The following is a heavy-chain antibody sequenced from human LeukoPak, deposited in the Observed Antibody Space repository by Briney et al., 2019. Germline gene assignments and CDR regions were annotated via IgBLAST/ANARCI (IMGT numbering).Heavy chain of an antibody. J-gene: IGHJ3*02. D-gene: IGHD3-16*01. CDR2: IKQDGSEK. CDR1: GFTFSSYW. V-gene: IGHV3-7*01. CDR3: ARDDALGDNALDI. Sequence: GGSLRLSCAASGFTFSSYWMSWVRQAPGKGLEWVANIKQDGSEKYYVDSVKGRFTISRDNAKNSLYLQMNSLRAEDTAVYYCARDDALGDNALDIWGQGTMVTVSS.